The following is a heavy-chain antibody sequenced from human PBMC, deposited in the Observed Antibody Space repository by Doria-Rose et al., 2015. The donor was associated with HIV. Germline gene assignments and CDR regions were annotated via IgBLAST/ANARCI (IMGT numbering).Heavy chain of an antibody. CDR1: GVSLSSPGMG. Sequence: SGPVLVKPTETLTLTCTVSGVSLSSPGMGVSWIRQPPGKALEWLANIFSDDEGSYKTSLKSRLIISRGTSKSQVVLTMTDMDPVGTATYYCARIKSSRWYHKYYFDFWGQGTLVIVSA. D-gene: IGHD6-13*01. J-gene: IGHJ4*02. V-gene: IGHV2-26*01. CDR2: IFSDDEG. CDR3: ARIKSSRWYHKYYFDF.